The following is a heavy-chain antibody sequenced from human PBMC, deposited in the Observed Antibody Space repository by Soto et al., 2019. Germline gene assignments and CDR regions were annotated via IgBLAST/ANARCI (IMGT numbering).Heavy chain of an antibody. J-gene: IGHJ5*02. CDR2: IHSTRSP. CDR3: ARSPAYGDYANLDT. Sequence: PSETLSLTCPVSGDSVSKYYWNWIRQPAGKGLEWIGRIHSTRSPNYNPSLKSRVTMSVDTSKNQFSLKLNLTSVTAADTAVYYCARSPAYGDYANLDTWGQGTLVTVSS. V-gene: IGHV4-4*07. CDR1: GDSVSKYY. D-gene: IGHD4-17*01.